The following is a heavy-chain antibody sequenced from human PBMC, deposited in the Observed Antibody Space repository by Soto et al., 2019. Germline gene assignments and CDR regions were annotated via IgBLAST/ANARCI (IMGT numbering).Heavy chain of an antibody. CDR3: AKDPGLLWFGEVKYFDY. CDR1: GFTFSSYA. CDR2: ISGSGGST. Sequence: GGSLRLSCAASGFTFSSYAMSWVRQAPGKGLEWVSAISGSGGSTYYADSVKGRFTISRDNSKNTLYLQMNSLRVEDTAVYYCAKDPGLLWFGEVKYFDYWGQGTLVTVSS. V-gene: IGHV3-23*01. J-gene: IGHJ4*02. D-gene: IGHD3-10*01.